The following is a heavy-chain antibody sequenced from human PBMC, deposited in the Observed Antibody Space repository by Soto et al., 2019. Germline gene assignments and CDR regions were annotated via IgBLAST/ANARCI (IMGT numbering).Heavy chain of an antibody. J-gene: IGHJ4*02. D-gene: IGHD2-21*02. CDR3: ARDGMAYCGGDCYSFDY. CDR1: GFTFSSYS. Sequence: GWSLRLSCASSGFTFSSYSMNWVRQAPGKGLEWVSSISSSSSYIYYADSVKGRFTISRDNAKNSLYLQMNSLRAEDTAVYYCARDGMAYCGGDCYSFDYWGQGTLVTVSS. CDR2: ISSSSSYI. V-gene: IGHV3-21*01.